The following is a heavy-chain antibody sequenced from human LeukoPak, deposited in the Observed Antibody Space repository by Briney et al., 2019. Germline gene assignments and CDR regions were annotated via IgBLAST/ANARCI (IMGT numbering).Heavy chain of an antibody. CDR1: GASISGTDHY. J-gene: IGHJ4*02. D-gene: IGHD2/OR15-2a*01. Sequence: SQTLSLTCFVSGASISGTDHYCSWIRQPPGKCLEWMGYIYYSGTTSYNTSLKSRVLISVDTSKNHFSLQLSSVTAADTAMYYCARVSDTVPSICFDFGGQGTLVTVSS. V-gene: IGHV4-30-4*01. CDR3: ARVSDTVPSICFDF. CDR2: IYYSGTT.